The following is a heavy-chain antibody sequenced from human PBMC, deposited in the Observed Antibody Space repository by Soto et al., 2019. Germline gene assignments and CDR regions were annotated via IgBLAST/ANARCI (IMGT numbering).Heavy chain of an antibody. Sequence: QVQLVQSGAEVKKPGASVKVSCKASGYTFTSYDINWVRQATGQGLEWMGWMNPNSGNTGYAQKFQGRVTMTRNTSISTAYMELSSLRSEDTAVYYCARGIAAAVYYYYGMDVWCQGTTVTVSS. CDR3: ARGIAAAVYYYYGMDV. CDR2: MNPNSGNT. V-gene: IGHV1-8*01. J-gene: IGHJ6*02. CDR1: GYTFTSYD. D-gene: IGHD6-13*01.